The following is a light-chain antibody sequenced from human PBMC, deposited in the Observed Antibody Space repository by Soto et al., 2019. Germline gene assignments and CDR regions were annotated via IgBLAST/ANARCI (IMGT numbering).Light chain of an antibody. CDR2: DIT. V-gene: IGLV2-11*01. CDR3: CSYAGRYSWV. Sequence: QSALTQPRSVSGSPGQSVTISCTGTSSDVGGYDYVSWYQQHPGIAPQLILYDITKRPSGVPDRFSGSKSGNTASLTISGLQAEDEADYYCCSYAGRYSWVFGGGTKLTVL. CDR1: SSDVGGYDY. J-gene: IGLJ3*02.